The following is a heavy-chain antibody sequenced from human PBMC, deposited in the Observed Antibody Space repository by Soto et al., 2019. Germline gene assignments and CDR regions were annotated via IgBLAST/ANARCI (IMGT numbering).Heavy chain of an antibody. CDR2: INPNSGGT. CDR3: VLSGFSYGSPPYFDY. J-gene: IGHJ4*02. Sequence: QVQLVQSGAELKKPGASVKVSCKTSGYTFTVYYIHWVRLAPGQGLEWMGWINPNSGGTNFAQKFQGRVNMTRDTSISTAYMELRRLRSDDAAVYYCVLSGFSYGSPPYFDYWGQGTLVTVSS. V-gene: IGHV1-2*02. D-gene: IGHD5-18*01. CDR1: GYTFTVYY.